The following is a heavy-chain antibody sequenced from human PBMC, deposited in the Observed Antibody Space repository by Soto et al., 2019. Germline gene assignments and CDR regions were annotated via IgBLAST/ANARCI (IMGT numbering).Heavy chain of an antibody. J-gene: IGHJ4*02. CDR1: GFTFSIYA. CDR2: ISGSGGST. CDR3: AKALGDIVVVVAATSLDY. V-gene: IGHV3-23*01. Sequence: GGSLRLSCAASGFTFSIYAMSWVRQAPGKGLEWVSAISGSGGSTYYADSVKGRFTISRDNSKNTLYLQMNSLRAEDTAVYYCAKALGDIVVVVAATSLDYWGQGTLVTVSS. D-gene: IGHD2-15*01.